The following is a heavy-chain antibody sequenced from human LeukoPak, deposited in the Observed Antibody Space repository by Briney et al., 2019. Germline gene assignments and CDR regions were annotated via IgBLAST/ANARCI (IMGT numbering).Heavy chain of an antibody. CDR3: AKGPTYSSSSLFDY. J-gene: IGHJ4*02. V-gene: IGHV3-9*03. CDR1: GFTFHDYA. Sequence: GRPLRLSCAASGFTFHDYAMHWVRQAPGKGLEWVSGISWNGGTIDYADSVKGRFTISRDNAKNSLYLQMNSLRPEDMALYYCAKGPTYSSSSLFDYWGQGILVAVSS. CDR2: ISWNGGTI. D-gene: IGHD6-6*01.